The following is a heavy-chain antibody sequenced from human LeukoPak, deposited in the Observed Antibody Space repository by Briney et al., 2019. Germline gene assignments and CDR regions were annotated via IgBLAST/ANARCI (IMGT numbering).Heavy chain of an antibody. J-gene: IGHJ4*02. CDR1: GYTFTSYY. CDR3: ARVRGGYESLYYFDY. CDR2: INPSGGST. Sequence: ASVKVSCKASGYTFTSYYMHWVRQAPGQGLEWMGIINPSGGSTSYAQKFQGRVTMTRDTSTSTVYMELSSLRSEDTAVYYCARVRGGYESLYYFDYWGQGTLVTVSS. V-gene: IGHV1-46*01. D-gene: IGHD5-12*01.